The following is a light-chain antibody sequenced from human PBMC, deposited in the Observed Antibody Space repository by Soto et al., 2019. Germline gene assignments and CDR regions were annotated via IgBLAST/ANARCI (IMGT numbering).Light chain of an antibody. CDR1: QSVSSNY. V-gene: IGKV3-20*01. J-gene: IGKJ2*01. Sequence: EIVLTQSPGTLSLSPGERATLSCRASQSVSSNYLAWYQQRPGQAPRLLIYGASIRATGIPDRFSGSGSGIVFTLTISRLEPEDFAVYYCQQYGSSPMYTFAQGTKLEIK. CDR3: QQYGSSPMYT. CDR2: GAS.